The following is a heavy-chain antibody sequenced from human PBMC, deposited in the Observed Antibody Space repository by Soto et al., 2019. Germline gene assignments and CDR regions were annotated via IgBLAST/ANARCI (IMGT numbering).Heavy chain of an antibody. CDR1: GGSISSSSYY. V-gene: IGHV4-39*01. J-gene: IGHJ6*03. Sequence: QLQLQESGPGLVKPSETLSLTCTVSGGSISSSSYYWGWIRHPPGKGLEWIGSIYYSGSTYYNPSLKSRVTISVDTSKNQFSLKLSSVTAADTAVYYCARHSPVNYDFWSGYNYMDVWGKGTTVTVSS. D-gene: IGHD3-3*01. CDR3: ARHSPVNYDFWSGYNYMDV. CDR2: IYYSGST.